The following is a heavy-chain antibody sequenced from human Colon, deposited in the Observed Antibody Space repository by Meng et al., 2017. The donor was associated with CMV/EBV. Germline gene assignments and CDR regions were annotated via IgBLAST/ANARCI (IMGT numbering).Heavy chain of an antibody. CDR2: FYSGNTT. D-gene: IGHD2-8*01. CDR1: GLTLSSMY. CDR3: ARGRRYCPNSRCYFFDH. V-gene: IGHV3-66*02. J-gene: IGHJ4*02. Sequence: GGSLRLSCAGSGLTLSSMYMHWVRPAPGKGLEWVSVFYSGNTTDYADSLKGRFTVSRDNSKNTLYLQMNSLRPEDTAIYYCARGRRYCPNSRCYFFDHWGQGTLVTVSS.